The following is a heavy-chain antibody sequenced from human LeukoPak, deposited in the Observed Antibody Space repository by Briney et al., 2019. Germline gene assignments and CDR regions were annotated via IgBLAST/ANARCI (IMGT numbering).Heavy chain of an antibody. CDR1: GFTLRSYV. CDR2: ISTGGSKK. J-gene: IGHJ4*02. V-gene: IGHV3-30*04. Sequence: PGRSLRLSCVASGFTLRSYVMHWVRQAPGKGLEWVAAISTGGSKKFYTDSVKGRVSISRDNSKNPLYMQMNSLSSEDTAGYYCARDETGEGDLESWGQGTLVT. D-gene: IGHD3-16*01. CDR3: ARDETGEGDLES.